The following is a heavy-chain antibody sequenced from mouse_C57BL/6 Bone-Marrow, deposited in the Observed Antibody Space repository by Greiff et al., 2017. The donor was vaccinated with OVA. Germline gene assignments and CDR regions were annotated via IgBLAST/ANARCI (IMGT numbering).Heavy chain of an antibody. CDR3: SSWSFFDY. CDR2: IDPSDSYT. Sequence: QVQLQQPGAELVRPGTSVKLSCKASGYTFTSYWMHWVKQRPGQGLEWIGVIDPSDSYTNYNQQFKGKATLTVDTSSSTAYMQLSSLTSEDSAVYYCSSWSFFDYWGQGTTLTVSS. V-gene: IGHV1-59*01. CDR1: GYTFTSYW. J-gene: IGHJ2*01.